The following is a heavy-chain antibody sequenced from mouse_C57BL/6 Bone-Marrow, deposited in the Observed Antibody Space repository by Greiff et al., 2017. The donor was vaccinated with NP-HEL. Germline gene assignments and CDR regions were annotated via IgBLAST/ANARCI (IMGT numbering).Heavy chain of an antibody. D-gene: IGHD2-4*01. CDR3: ARTGYSTMITPGAMDY. CDR2: IWSGGST. V-gene: IGHV2-2*01. J-gene: IGHJ4*01. CDR1: GFSLTSYG. Sequence: VKLMESGPGLVQPSQSLSITCTVSGFSLTSYGVHWVRQSPGKGLEWLGVIWSGGSTDYNAAFISRLSICKDNSNSQVFFKMNSLQADDTATYYCARTGYSTMITPGAMDYWGQGTSVTVSS.